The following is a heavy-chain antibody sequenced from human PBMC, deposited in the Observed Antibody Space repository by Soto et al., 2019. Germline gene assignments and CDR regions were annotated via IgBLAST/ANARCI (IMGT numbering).Heavy chain of an antibody. Sequence: QITLNESGPTPVKPRQTLTLTCTFSGFSLTTSGVGVGWIRQSPGKAPEWLALIYWDDDKRYSPSLKSRLTITKDTSKNQVVLTMADXXXXXXATYYCAHRVLRTVFGLVTTTAIYFDFWGQGTPVAVSS. CDR3: AHRVLRTVFGLVTTTAIYFDF. CDR2: IYWDDDK. CDR1: GFSLTTSGVG. D-gene: IGHD3-3*01. J-gene: IGHJ4*02. V-gene: IGHV2-5*02.